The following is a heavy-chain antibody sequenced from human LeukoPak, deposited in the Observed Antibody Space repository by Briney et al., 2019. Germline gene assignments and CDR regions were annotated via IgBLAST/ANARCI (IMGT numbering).Heavy chain of an antibody. J-gene: IGHJ1*01. CDR1: GGSISSYY. Sequence: SETLSLTCTVSGGSISSYYWSWIRQPPGKGLEWIGYIYYSGSTNYNPSLKSRVTISVDTSKNQFSLKLSSVTAADTAVYYCARASVGYSSGWYWRGYFQHWGQGTLVTVSS. CDR3: ARASVGYSSGWYWRGYFQH. D-gene: IGHD6-19*01. CDR2: IYYSGST. V-gene: IGHV4-59*01.